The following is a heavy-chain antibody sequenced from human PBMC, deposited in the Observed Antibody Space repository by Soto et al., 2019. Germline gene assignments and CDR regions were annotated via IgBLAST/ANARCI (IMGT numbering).Heavy chain of an antibody. Sequence: PGGSLRLSCAASGFTFSSYAMNWVRQAPGKGLEWVAVISNDGSNKYYADSVKGRFTISRDNSKNTLYLQMNSLRAEDTAVYYCARECSDGICYAYWGRGTLVTVSS. CDR1: GFTFSSYA. CDR3: ARECSDGICYAY. V-gene: IGHV3-30-3*01. J-gene: IGHJ4*02. CDR2: ISNDGSNK. D-gene: IGHD2-15*01.